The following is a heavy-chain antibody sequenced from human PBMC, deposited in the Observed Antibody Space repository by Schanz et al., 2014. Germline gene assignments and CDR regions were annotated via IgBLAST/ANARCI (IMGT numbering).Heavy chain of an antibody. CDR3: AGGEYQLLYGN. D-gene: IGHD2-2*02. CDR1: GFTFSTYW. J-gene: IGHJ4*02. CDR2: MIGSGSSV. V-gene: IGHV3-74*02. Sequence: EVQLVESGGGLVQPGGSLRLSCAASGFTFSTYWMHWVRQPPGKGLEWVSRMIGSGSSVFYADSVKGRFTISRDNLKNTVYLQMNSLRAEDTAVYYCAGGEYQLLYGNWGQGTLVTVSS.